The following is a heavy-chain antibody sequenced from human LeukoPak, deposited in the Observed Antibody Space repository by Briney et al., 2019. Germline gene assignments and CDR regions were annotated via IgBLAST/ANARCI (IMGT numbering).Heavy chain of an antibody. D-gene: IGHD2-15*01. CDR1: GFSFSSYA. CDR2: ISYDGSNK. J-gene: IGHJ4*02. CDR3: AKLYCSGGSCLEPFDY. V-gene: IGHV3-30*18. Sequence: GGSLRLSCATSGFSFSSYAMSWVRQAPGKGLEWVAVISYDGSNKYYADSVKGRFTISRDNSKNTLYLQMNSLRAEDTAVYYCAKLYCSGGSCLEPFDYWGQGTLVTVSS.